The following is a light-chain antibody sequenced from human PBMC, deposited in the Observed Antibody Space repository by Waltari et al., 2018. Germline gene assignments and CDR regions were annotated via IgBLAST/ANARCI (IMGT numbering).Light chain of an antibody. J-gene: IGKJ5*01. V-gene: IGKV4-1*01. CDR3: HHYYIPPLT. Sequence: DIVMTQSPDFLAVSLGERATINCKSSQSLFSTSNSKTYISWYQQKPGQPPKLLIYWASTRGSGVPDRFSVSGSGTDFTLTIRSLQAEDVAVYYCHHYYIPPLTFGQGTRLEIK. CDR2: WAS. CDR1: QSLFSTSNSKTY.